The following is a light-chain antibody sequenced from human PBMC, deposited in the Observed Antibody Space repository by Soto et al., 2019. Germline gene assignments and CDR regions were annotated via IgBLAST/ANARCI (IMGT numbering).Light chain of an antibody. CDR1: QSISSW. CDR2: DAS. V-gene: IGKV1-5*01. CDR3: QQYNSYPGT. Sequence: DIQMTQSPSTLSASVGDRVTITLRASQSISSWLAWYQQKPGKAPKPTIYDASSLESGVPSRFSGSGSGKEFTLTISSLQPDDFATYYCQQYNSYPGTFGQGTKVDIK. J-gene: IGKJ1*01.